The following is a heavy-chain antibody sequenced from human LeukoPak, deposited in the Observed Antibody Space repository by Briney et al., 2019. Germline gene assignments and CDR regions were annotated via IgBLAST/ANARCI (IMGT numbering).Heavy chain of an antibody. CDR3: GRAPGGSGYGPGGGDAFDI. CDR1: GGPISSYY. CDR2: IYYSGST. Sequence: SETLSLTCTVSGGPISSYYWSWIRQPPGKGLEWIGYIYYSGSTNYNPSLKSRVTISVDTSKNQFSVKQSSVTAAAPAVYCWGRAPGGSGYGPGGGDAFDIWGQGTMVTVSS. D-gene: IGHD5-18*01. V-gene: IGHV4-59*01. J-gene: IGHJ3*02.